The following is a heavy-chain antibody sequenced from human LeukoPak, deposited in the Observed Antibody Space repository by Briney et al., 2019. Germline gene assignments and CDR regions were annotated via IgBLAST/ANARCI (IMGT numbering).Heavy chain of an antibody. CDR3: ARDRRGIVPAADYGMDV. D-gene: IGHD2-2*01. V-gene: IGHV1-2*06. J-gene: IGHJ6*02. CDR1: GYTFTGYY. Sequence: ASVKVSCKASGYTFTGYYVHWVRQAPGQGLEWMGRINPNSGGTNYAQKFQGRVTMTRDTSISTAYMELSRLRSDDTAVYYCARDRRGIVPAADYGMDVWGQGTTVTVSS. CDR2: INPNSGGT.